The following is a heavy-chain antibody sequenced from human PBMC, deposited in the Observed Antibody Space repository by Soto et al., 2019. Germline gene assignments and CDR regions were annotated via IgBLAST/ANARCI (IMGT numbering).Heavy chain of an antibody. D-gene: IGHD6-13*01. V-gene: IGHV3-33*01. CDR3: ARAVAGGNDY. J-gene: IGHJ4*02. CDR2: IWYDGSNK. Sequence: QVQLVGSGGGVVQPGRSLRLSCAASGFIFSNYGMHWVRQAPGKGLEWVAVIWYDGSNKVYADSVKGRFTISRDNFKNTLYLLMHSLRAEDTAVYYCARAVAGGNDYWGQGTLVSVSS. CDR1: GFIFSNYG.